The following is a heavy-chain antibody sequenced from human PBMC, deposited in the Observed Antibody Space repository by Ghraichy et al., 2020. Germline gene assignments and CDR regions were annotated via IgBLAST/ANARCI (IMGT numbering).Heavy chain of an antibody. D-gene: IGHD3-16*01. CDR3: ARQDAGGGVDY. J-gene: IGHJ4*02. CDR2: IYYSGST. CDR1: GGSISSSSYY. V-gene: IGHV4-39*01. Sequence: SETLSLTCTVSGGSISSSSYYWGWIRQPPVKGLEWIGSIYYSGSTYYNPSLKSRVTISVDTSKNQFSLKLSSVTAADTAVYYCARQDAGGGVDYWGQGTLVTVSS.